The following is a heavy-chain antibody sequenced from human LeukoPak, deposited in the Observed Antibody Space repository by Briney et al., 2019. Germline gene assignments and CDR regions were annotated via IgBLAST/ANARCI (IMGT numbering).Heavy chain of an antibody. Sequence: GGSLRLSCAASGFTFSIYTMSWVRQAPGKGLEWVSSITSSSSSMYSADSVKGRLTISRDNAKNSLYLQMNSLRAEDTAVYYCARDLAWGGYWGQGTLVTISS. CDR2: ITSSSSSM. J-gene: IGHJ4*02. V-gene: IGHV3-21*01. D-gene: IGHD7-27*01. CDR1: GFTFSIYT. CDR3: ARDLAWGGY.